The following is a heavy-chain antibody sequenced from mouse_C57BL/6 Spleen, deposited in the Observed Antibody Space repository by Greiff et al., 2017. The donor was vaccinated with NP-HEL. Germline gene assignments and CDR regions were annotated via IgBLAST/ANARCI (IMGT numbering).Heavy chain of an antibody. J-gene: IGHJ4*01. Sequence: VQLQQSGPELVKPGASVKISCKASGYAFSSSWMNWVKQRPGKGLEWIGRIYPGDGDTNYNGKFKGKATLTADKSSSTAYMQLSSLTSEDSAVYFCANYYGSIPYAMDYWGQGTSVTVSS. CDR1: GYAFSSSW. CDR3: ANYYGSIPYAMDY. D-gene: IGHD1-1*01. V-gene: IGHV1-82*01. CDR2: IYPGDGDT.